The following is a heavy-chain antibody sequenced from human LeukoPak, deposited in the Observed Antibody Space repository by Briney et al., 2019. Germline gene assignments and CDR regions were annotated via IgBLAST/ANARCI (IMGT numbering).Heavy chain of an antibody. D-gene: IGHD5-12*01. CDR1: GFTFIVVW. CDR3: TTATELIVATVPDN. J-gene: IGHJ4*02. V-gene: IGHV3-15*01. CDR2: IKTKTDGATT. Sequence: GGSLRLSCAASGFTFIVVWMTWVSQAPGRGMEWVGRIKTKTDGATTDYAAPVKGRFTILRDDSANMLYLQMTSLRTEDTALYYCTTATELIVATVPDNWGQGTLVTVSS.